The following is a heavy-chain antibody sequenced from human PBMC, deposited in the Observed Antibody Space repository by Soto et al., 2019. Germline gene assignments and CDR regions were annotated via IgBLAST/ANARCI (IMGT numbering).Heavy chain of an antibody. CDR1: GFNFNNYN. D-gene: IGHD1-7*01. CDR3: AKCIQVNWNYDAFHI. CDR2: VSYEGNNK. Sequence: LRLSCAASGFNFNNYNLHWVRQAPGKGLEWVAVVSYEGNNKYYGDSVKGRFTIPKDESKTTVYLQMTNLRSEDTALYYCAKCIQVNWNYDAFHIWGQGTMVTV. V-gene: IGHV3-30*18. J-gene: IGHJ3*02.